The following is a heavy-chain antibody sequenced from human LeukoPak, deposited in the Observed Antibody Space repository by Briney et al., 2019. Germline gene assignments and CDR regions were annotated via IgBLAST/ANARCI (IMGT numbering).Heavy chain of an antibody. CDR2: INHSGST. D-gene: IGHD6-19*01. CDR3: ARFGSGWHYFDY. CDR1: GGSFSGYY. J-gene: IGHJ4*02. Sequence: SETLSLTCAVYGGSFSGYYWSWIRQPPGKGLEWIGEINHSGSTNYNPSLKSRVTVSVDTSKNQFSLKLSSVTAADTAVYYCARFGSGWHYFDYWGQGALVTVSS. V-gene: IGHV4-34*01.